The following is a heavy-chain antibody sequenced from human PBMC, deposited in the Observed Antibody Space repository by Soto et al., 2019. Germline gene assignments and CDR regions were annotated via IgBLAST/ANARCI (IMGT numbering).Heavy chain of an antibody. D-gene: IGHD6-19*01. CDR3: ARAPYSSGWYFDY. J-gene: IGHJ4*02. CDR2: IWYDGSNK. Sequence: QVQLVESGGGVVQPGRSLRLSCAASGFTFSSYGRHWVRQAPGKGLEWVAVIWYDGSNKYYADSVKGRFTISRDNSKNPLYLQMNSLRAEDTAVYYCARAPYSSGWYFDYWGQGTLVTVSS. V-gene: IGHV3-33*01. CDR1: GFTFSSYG.